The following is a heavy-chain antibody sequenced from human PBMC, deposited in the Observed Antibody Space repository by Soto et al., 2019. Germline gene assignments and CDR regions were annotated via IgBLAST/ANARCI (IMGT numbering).Heavy chain of an antibody. V-gene: IGHV3-21*01. Sequence: GGSLRLSCAASGFTFSSYSMNWVRQAPGKGLEWVSSISSSSSYIYYADSVKGRFTISRDNAKNSLYLQMNSLRAEDTAVYYCARRSVELRYFDWGPRAFDIWGQGTMVTVSS. CDR1: GFTFSSYS. CDR3: ARRSVELRYFDWGPRAFDI. J-gene: IGHJ3*02. CDR2: ISSSSSYI. D-gene: IGHD3-9*01.